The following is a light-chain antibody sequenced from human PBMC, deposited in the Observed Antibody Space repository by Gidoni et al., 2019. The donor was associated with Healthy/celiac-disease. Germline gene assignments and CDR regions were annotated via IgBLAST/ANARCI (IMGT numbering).Light chain of an antibody. V-gene: IGKV1-13*02. J-gene: IGKJ4*02. Sequence: IQLPQSPSSLSASVGDRVTNTCRASQGIRSALAWYQQKPGNAPKLLIYDASSLEGGVPSRFSGSGSGTDFTLTISSLQPEDFATYYCQQFNSYPLTFGGGTKVEIK. CDR3: QQFNSYPLT. CDR1: QGIRSA. CDR2: DAS.